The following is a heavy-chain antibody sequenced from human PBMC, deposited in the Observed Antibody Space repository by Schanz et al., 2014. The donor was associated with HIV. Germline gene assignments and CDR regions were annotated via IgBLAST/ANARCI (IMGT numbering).Heavy chain of an antibody. Sequence: QVQLVESGGGVVQPGRSLRLSCAASGFIFSTYAMHWVRQAPGEGLEWVASIHGGGGMPFYADFVKGRFTISRDNSKNTLYLQMNSLRAEDTAVYYCAKDLGSSGWYENYYGMDVWGQGTTVTVSS. CDR1: GFIFSTYA. J-gene: IGHJ6*02. V-gene: IGHV3-30-3*01. D-gene: IGHD6-19*01. CDR3: AKDLGSSGWYENYYGMDV. CDR2: IHGGGGMP.